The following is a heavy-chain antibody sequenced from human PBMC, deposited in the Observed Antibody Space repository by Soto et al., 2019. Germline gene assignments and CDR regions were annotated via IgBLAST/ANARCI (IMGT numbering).Heavy chain of an antibody. D-gene: IGHD3-3*01. V-gene: IGHV3-23*01. CDR2: ISGSGGST. CDR1: GFTFSSYA. Sequence: GGSLRLSCAASGFTFSSYAMSWVRQAPGKGLEWVSAISGSGGSTYYADSVKGRFTISRDNSKNTLYLQMNSLRVEDTAVYYCATTIFGVVTTDYWGQGTLVTVSS. J-gene: IGHJ4*02. CDR3: ATTIFGVVTTDY.